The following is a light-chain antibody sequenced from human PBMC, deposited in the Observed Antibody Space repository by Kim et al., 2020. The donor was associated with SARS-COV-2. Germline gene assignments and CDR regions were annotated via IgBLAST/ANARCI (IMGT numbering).Light chain of an antibody. CDR1: DVGAYNY. CDR2: DVT. J-gene: IGLJ1*01. Sequence: QSALTQPASVSGSPGQSITITCSDVGAYNYVSWYRQHPGKGPKLIIYDVTNRPSGVSSRFSGSKSDNTASLTISGLQPEDEAHYYCSSYATITSLALVFGPGTQLTVL. CDR3: SSYATITSLALV. V-gene: IGLV2-14*03.